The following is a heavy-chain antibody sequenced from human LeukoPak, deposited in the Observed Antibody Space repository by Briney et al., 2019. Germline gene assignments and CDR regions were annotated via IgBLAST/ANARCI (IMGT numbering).Heavy chain of an antibody. J-gene: IGHJ4*02. V-gene: IGHV3-23*01. Sequence: PGGSLSLSCAASGFTFSSYAMSWVRQAPEKGLEWVSAISGSGGSTYYADSVKGRFTISRDDSKNTLYLQMNSLRAEDTAVYYCAKGGPLQWLRFDYWGQGTLVTVSS. CDR2: ISGSGGST. CDR3: AKGGPLQWLRFDY. CDR1: GFTFSSYA. D-gene: IGHD5-12*01.